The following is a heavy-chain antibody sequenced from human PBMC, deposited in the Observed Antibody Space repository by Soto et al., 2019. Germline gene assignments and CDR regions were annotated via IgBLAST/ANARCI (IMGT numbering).Heavy chain of an antibody. CDR2: INHSGST. D-gene: IGHD6-13*01. Sequence: QVQLQQWGAGLLKPSETLSLTCAVYGGSFSGYYWSWIRQPPGKGLEWIGEINHSGSTNYNPSLKSRVTISVDTSKDQFSLKLSSVTAADTAVYYWARGLVLAYWGQGTLVTVSS. CDR3: ARGLVLAY. J-gene: IGHJ4*02. V-gene: IGHV4-34*01. CDR1: GGSFSGYY.